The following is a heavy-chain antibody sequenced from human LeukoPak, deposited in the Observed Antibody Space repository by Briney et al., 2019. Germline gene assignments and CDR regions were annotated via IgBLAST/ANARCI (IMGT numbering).Heavy chain of an antibody. D-gene: IGHD5-18*01. V-gene: IGHV1-46*01. Sequence: ASVKVSCKASGYTFTGYYMHWVRQAPGQGLEWMGIINPSGGSTSYAQKFQGRVTMTRDMSTSTVYMELSSLRAEDTAVYYCARELGYSYGFGYWGQGTLVTVSS. J-gene: IGHJ4*02. CDR3: ARELGYSYGFGY. CDR1: GYTFTGYY. CDR2: INPSGGST.